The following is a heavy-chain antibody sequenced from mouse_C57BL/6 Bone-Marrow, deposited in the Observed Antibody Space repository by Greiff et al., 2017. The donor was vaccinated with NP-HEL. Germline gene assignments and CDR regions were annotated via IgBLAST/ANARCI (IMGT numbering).Heavy chain of an antibody. CDR2: IYPGSGST. Sequence: VQLQQPGAELVKPGASVKMSCKASGYTFTSYWITWVKQRPGQGLEWIGDIYPGSGSTNYIEKFKSKATLTVDTSSSTAYMQLSSLTSEDSAVYDCAREIEDCGKKWYFDVWGTGTTVTVSS. CDR3: AREIEDCGKKWYFDV. CDR1: GYTFTSYW. V-gene: IGHV1-55*01. D-gene: IGHD2-1*01. J-gene: IGHJ1*03.